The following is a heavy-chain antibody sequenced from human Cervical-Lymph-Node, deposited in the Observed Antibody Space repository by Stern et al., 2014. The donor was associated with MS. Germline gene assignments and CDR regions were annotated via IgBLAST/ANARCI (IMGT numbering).Heavy chain of an antibody. V-gene: IGHV1-69*09. D-gene: IGHD2-15*01. CDR2: IIPLIGLP. CDR3: ARGIVSNRPAATLHNLFDP. Sequence: VQLAESGADVKTPGSSVKVSCKASGGTFSSSYAVSWARQAPGQGLEWMVRIIPLIGLPNYAQKFQSRLAITAANSTSTVYMELTSLTPEDTAVYYCARGIVSNRPAATLHNLFDPWGQGTLVTVSS. J-gene: IGHJ5*02. CDR1: GGTFSSSYA.